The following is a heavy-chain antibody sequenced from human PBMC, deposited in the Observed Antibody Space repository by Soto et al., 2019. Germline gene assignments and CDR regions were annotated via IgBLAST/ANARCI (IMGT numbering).Heavy chain of an antibody. D-gene: IGHD3-10*01. Sequence: QTWWSLRLSCSASVFTCRSYAIHWFRQAPGKGLEWVAVISRDGTNKYYVDSVKGRFTISRDNSKDTVYLQMNSLRDEDSAMFYCARSRSGAVADSFDFWGQGTLVTVSS. CDR2: ISRDGTNK. CDR1: VFTCRSYA. V-gene: IGHV3-30*04. CDR3: ARSRSGAVADSFDF. J-gene: IGHJ4*02.